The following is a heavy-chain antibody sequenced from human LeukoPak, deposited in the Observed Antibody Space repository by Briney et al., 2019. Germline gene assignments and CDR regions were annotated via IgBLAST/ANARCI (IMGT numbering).Heavy chain of an antibody. Sequence: ASVKVSCKASGYTFTAYYIHWVRQAPGQGLEWMGRIDPNSGDTKYAQKFQDRVTMTRDTSMNTAYMEISSLRYDDTAVYYCGRGIQSFDPWGQGTLVTVSS. V-gene: IGHV1-2*06. CDR2: IDPNSGDT. J-gene: IGHJ5*02. CDR1: GYTFTAYY. CDR3: GRGIQSFDP.